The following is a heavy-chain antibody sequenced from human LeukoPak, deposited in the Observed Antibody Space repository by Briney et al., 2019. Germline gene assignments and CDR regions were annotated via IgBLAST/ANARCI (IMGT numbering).Heavy chain of an antibody. CDR3: ARRSSSGGYFDY. CDR2: ITGSGDST. V-gene: IGHV3-23*01. CDR1: GFTFSSYA. J-gene: IGHJ4*02. D-gene: IGHD3-22*01. Sequence: GGSLRLSCAASGFTFSSYAMSWVRQAPGKGLEWVSAITGSGDSTYYADSVKGRFTFSRDNSKNTLYLQMNSLRAEDTAVYYCARRSSSGGYFDYWGQGTRVTVSS.